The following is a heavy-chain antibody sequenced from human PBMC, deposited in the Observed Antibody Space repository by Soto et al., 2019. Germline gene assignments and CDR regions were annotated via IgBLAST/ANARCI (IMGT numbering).Heavy chain of an antibody. Sequence: HGGSLRLSSAASGFTVSSYGMHWVRQAPGKGLEWVAVIWYDGRNKYYADSVKGRFTISRDNSKNTLYLQMNSLRAEDTAVYYCARAGGLHIAARPSLPNWWFDPWGQGTLVTVSS. CDR2: IWYDGRNK. J-gene: IGHJ5*02. D-gene: IGHD6-6*01. V-gene: IGHV3-33*01. CDR3: ARAGGLHIAARPSLPNWWFDP. CDR1: GFTVSSYG.